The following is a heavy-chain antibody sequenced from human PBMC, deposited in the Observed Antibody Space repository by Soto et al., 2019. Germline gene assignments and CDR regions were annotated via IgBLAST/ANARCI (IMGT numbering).Heavy chain of an antibody. V-gene: IGHV4-4*02. Sequence: QVQLQESGPRLVKPSETLSLTCTVSGGSVSSSNWWNWVRQSPGKGLGWIGEIYHSGTTNYNPSLKGRVTMTLDKSRNQVSLKMSSVTAADTAVYYCARKYNTYVSYYYAIDLWGQGTTVTVSS. D-gene: IGHD1-20*01. CDR1: GGSVSSSNW. J-gene: IGHJ6*02. CDR2: IYHSGTT. CDR3: ARKYNTYVSYYYAIDL.